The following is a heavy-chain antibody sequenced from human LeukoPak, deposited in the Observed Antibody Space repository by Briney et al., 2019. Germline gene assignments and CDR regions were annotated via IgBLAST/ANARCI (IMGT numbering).Heavy chain of an antibody. J-gene: IGHJ4*02. V-gene: IGHV4-39*07. CDR2: IYYSRST. CDR3: ASTVPFDY. CDR1: GGSISSSSYY. D-gene: IGHD4-11*01. Sequence: PSETLSLTCTVSGGSISSSSYYWGWIRQPPGKGLEWIGSIYYSRSTYYNPSLKSRVTISVDTSKNQFSLKLSSVTAADTAVYYCASTVPFDYWGQGTLVTVSS.